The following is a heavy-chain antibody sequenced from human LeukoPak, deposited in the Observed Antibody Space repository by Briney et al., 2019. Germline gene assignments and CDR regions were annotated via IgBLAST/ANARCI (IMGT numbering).Heavy chain of an antibody. J-gene: IGHJ6*02. V-gene: IGHV3-74*01. CDR1: GFTFSDYY. CDR2: INSDGSAT. CDR3: ASDSPYYGMDV. Sequence: GGSLRLSCAASGFTFSDYYMHWVRQVPGKGLLWVSRINSDGSATIYADSVRGRFTISRDNAKNTLYLQMSGLRVEDTAVYHCASDSPYYGMDVWGQGTTVTVSS.